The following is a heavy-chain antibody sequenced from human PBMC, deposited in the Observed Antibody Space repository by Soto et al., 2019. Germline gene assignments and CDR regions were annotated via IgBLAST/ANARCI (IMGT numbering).Heavy chain of an antibody. Sequence: GGSLRLSCAASGFTFSSYAMSWVRQAPGKGLEWVSAISGSGGSTYYADSVKGRFTISRDNSKNTLYLQMNSLRAEDTAVYYCAKDLGNSGFLEWFHYYGMDVWGQGTTVTVSS. CDR3: AKDLGNSGFLEWFHYYGMDV. D-gene: IGHD3-3*01. V-gene: IGHV3-23*01. CDR1: GFTFSSYA. CDR2: ISGSGGST. J-gene: IGHJ6*02.